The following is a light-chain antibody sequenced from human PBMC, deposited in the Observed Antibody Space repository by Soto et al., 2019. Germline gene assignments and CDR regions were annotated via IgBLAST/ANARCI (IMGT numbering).Light chain of an antibody. CDR1: QSVISY. Sequence: DIQMTQSPSSLSASVGDRVTITCRASQSVISYLNWNQQKPGKAPNLLIYAASSLQSGVPSRFSGSGSGTDFTLTISSLQPEDFAIYYCQQSYSTPYAFGQGTNLEIK. CDR3: QQSYSTPYA. CDR2: AAS. V-gene: IGKV1-39*01. J-gene: IGKJ2*01.